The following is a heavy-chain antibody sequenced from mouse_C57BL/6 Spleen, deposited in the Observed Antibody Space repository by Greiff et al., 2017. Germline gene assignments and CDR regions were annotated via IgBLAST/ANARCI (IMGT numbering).Heavy chain of an antibody. J-gene: IGHJ4*01. D-gene: IGHD2-1*01. CDR3: ARSGGNYPYYAMDY. CDR2: INPRSGYP. Sequence: QVQLKQSGAELARPGASVKMSCKASGYPFTSYTMHWVKQRPGPGLEWIGYINPRSGYPKYNQKFKDKATLTADKSSSTAYMQLSSLTSEDSAVYYCARSGGNYPYYAMDYWGQGTSVTVSS. CDR1: GYPFTSYT. V-gene: IGHV1-4*01.